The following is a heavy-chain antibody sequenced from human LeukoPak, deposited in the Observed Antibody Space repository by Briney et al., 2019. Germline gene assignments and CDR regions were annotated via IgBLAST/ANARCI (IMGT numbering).Heavy chain of an antibody. J-gene: IGHJ5*02. CDR2: IYYSGST. D-gene: IGHD2-2*01. V-gene: IGHV4-59*01. Sequence: SETLSLTCPVSGGSISSYYWSWIRQPPGKGLEWIGYIYYSGSTNYNPSLKSRVTISVDTSKNQFSLKLSSVTAADTAVYYCARESSNSLKGPIEGGNWFDPWGQGTLVTVSS. CDR1: GGSISSYY. CDR3: ARESSNSLKGPIEGGNWFDP.